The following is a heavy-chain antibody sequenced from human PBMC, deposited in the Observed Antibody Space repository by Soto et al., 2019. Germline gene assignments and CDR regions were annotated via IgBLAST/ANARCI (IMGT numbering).Heavy chain of an antibody. D-gene: IGHD3-16*01. Sequence: SETLSLTCAVYGGSFSGYYWSWIRQPPRKGLEWIGEINHSGSTNDNPSLKSRVTISVDTSKNQFSLKLSSVTAADTAVYYCARGSRRGVDYWGQGTLVTVSS. CDR3: ARGSRRGVDY. J-gene: IGHJ4*02. V-gene: IGHV4-34*01. CDR2: INHSGST. CDR1: GGSFSGYY.